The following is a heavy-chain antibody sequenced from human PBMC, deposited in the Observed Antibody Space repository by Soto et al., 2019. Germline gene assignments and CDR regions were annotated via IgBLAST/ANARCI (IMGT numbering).Heavy chain of an antibody. CDR3: AKDPNYYDTSGYHWDNGMDV. J-gene: IGHJ6*02. CDR2: ISGSGGST. CDR1: GFTFSSYA. D-gene: IGHD3-22*01. Sequence: GGSLRLSCAASGFTFSSYAMSWVRQAPGKGLEWVSAISGSGGSTYYADSVKGRFTISRDNSKNTLYLQMNSLRAEDTAVYYCAKDPNYYDTSGYHWDNGMDVWGQGTTVTVSS. V-gene: IGHV3-23*01.